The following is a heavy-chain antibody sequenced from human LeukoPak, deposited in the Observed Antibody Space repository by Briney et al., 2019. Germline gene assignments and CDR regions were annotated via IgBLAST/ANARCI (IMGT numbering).Heavy chain of an antibody. CDR3: ARGHVLVPAATDY. V-gene: IGHV1-8*01. J-gene: IGHJ4*02. Sequence: ASVTVSCKASGYTFTSYQINWVRQATGQGLEWMGWMNPDNGNTGFAQNFQGRVTMTRNISISTAYMALSSLRSRDTAVYYCARGHVLVPAATDYWGQGTLVTVSS. CDR2: MNPDNGNT. CDR1: GYTFTSYQ. D-gene: IGHD2-2*01.